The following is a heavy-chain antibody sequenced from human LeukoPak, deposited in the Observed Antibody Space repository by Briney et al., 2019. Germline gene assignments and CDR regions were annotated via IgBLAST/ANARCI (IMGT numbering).Heavy chain of an antibody. Sequence: GESLKISCKGSGHSFTSYWIGWVRQMPGKGLEWMGIIYPGDSDTRYSPSLQGQVTISADKSISTAYLQWSSLKASDTAMYYCARKRGCSGGSCYSGYLFDYWGQGTLVTVSS. CDR1: GHSFTSYW. CDR2: IYPGDSDT. CDR3: ARKRGCSGGSCYSGYLFDY. V-gene: IGHV5-51*01. D-gene: IGHD2-15*01. J-gene: IGHJ4*02.